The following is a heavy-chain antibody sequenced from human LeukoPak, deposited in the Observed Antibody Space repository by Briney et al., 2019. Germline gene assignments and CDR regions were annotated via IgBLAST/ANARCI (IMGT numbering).Heavy chain of an antibody. D-gene: IGHD4-23*01. CDR3: ARDASGGNLPFDY. Sequence: GGSLRLSCAASGFTFSDYSMNWVRQAPGKGLEWVSYISGGGETRYYADSVKGRFTISRDNGKNSLYLQMNSLRVEDTAVYYCARDASGGNLPFDYWGQGTPVTVSS. J-gene: IGHJ4*02. CDR2: ISGGGETR. V-gene: IGHV3-48*04. CDR1: GFTFSDYS.